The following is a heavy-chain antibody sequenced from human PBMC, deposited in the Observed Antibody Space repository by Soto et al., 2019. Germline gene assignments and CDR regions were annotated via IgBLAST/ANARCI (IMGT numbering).Heavy chain of an antibody. V-gene: IGHV3-30*18. J-gene: IGHJ4*02. D-gene: IGHD3-22*01. CDR1: GFTFSNYG. Sequence: QVQLVESGGGVVQPGRSLRLSCAASGFTFSNYGMHWVRQAPGKGLEWVAVISYARSNKYYADSVKGRFTISRDNSRNTLYLQMNSLRPEDTAVYFCAKDAYYYDRGGDFEGGYFDYWGQGTLVTVSS. CDR3: AKDAYYYDRGGDFEGGYFDY. CDR2: ISYARSNK.